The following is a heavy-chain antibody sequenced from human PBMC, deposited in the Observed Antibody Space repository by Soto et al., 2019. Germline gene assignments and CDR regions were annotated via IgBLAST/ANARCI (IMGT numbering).Heavy chain of an antibody. CDR1: GGSISSGGYY. D-gene: IGHD3-22*01. CDR2: IYYTGST. Sequence: TLSLTCTFSGGSISSGGYYWNWIRQHPGKGLEWIGDIYYTGSTHYNPSLKSRVTITVDTSKNQFSLKLSSVTAADTAVYYSARDQLSVTTGSLDYYYMDVWGKGTTVTVSS. J-gene: IGHJ6*03. CDR3: ARDQLSVTTGSLDYYYMDV. V-gene: IGHV4-31*03.